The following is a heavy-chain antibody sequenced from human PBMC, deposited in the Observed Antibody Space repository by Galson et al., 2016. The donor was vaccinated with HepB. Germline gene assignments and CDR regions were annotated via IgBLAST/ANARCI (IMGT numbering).Heavy chain of an antibody. J-gene: IGHJ4*02. CDR2: IYYSGSP. D-gene: IGHD1-20*01. Sequence: WVRQAPGKGLEWIGSIYYSGSPSYNPSLRGRISISMDTSKNHFSLALHSVTAADTAVYYCFVTGARMGGYWVQGTLVTVSS. CDR3: FVTGARMGGY. V-gene: IGHV4-31*02.